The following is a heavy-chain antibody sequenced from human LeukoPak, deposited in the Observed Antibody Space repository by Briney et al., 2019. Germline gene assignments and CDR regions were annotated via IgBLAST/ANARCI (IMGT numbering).Heavy chain of an antibody. CDR3: AKDKASTVTHSRYFDL. J-gene: IGHJ2*01. Sequence: PGRSLRLSCAASGFTFDDYAMHWVRRAPGKGLEWVSGISWNSGSIGYADSVKGRFTISRDNAKNSLYLQMNSLRAEDMALYYCAKDKASTVTHSRYFDLWGRGTLVTVSS. V-gene: IGHV3-9*03. D-gene: IGHD4-17*01. CDR2: ISWNSGSI. CDR1: GFTFDDYA.